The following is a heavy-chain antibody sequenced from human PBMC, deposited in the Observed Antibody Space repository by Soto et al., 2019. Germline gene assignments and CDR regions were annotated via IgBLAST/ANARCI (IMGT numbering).Heavy chain of an antibody. CDR2: IKSKTDGGTT. CDR3: TTDDKAYYDFWSGYSPSGYYYYYGMDV. J-gene: IGHJ6*02. V-gene: IGHV3-15*01. D-gene: IGHD3-3*01. Sequence: GGSLRLSCAASGFTFSNAWMSWVRQAPGKGLEWVGRIKSKTDGGTTDYAAPVKGRFTISRDDSKNTLYLQMNSLKTEDTAVYYCTTDDKAYYDFWSGYSPSGYYYYYGMDVWGQGTTVTVSS. CDR1: GFTFSNAW.